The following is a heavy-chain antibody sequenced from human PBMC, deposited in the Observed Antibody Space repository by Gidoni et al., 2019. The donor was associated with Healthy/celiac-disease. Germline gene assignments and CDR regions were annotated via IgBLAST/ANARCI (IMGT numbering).Heavy chain of an antibody. D-gene: IGHD3-3*01. V-gene: IGHV4-59*01. CDR1: GGSISSYY. Sequence: QVQLQESGPGLVKPSETLSLTCPVSGGSISSYYWSWIRQPPGKGLEWIGYIYYSGSTNYNPSLKSRVTISVDTSKNQFSLKLSSVTAADTAVYYCARGINEGYYDFWSGFKGGFYYYYGMDVWGQGTTVTVSS. CDR2: IYYSGST. CDR3: ARGINEGYYDFWSGFKGGFYYYYGMDV. J-gene: IGHJ6*02.